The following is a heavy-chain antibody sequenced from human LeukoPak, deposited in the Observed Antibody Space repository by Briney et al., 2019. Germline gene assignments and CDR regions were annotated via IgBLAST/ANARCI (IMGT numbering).Heavy chain of an antibody. Sequence: SETLSLTCAVYGGPFSGYYWSWIRQPPGKGLEWIGEINHSGSTNYNPSLKSRVTISVDTSKNQFSPKLSSVTAADTAVYYCARITIPIAAAGNDYFDYWGQGTLVTVSS. V-gene: IGHV4-34*01. J-gene: IGHJ4*02. CDR1: GGPFSGYY. CDR2: INHSGST. D-gene: IGHD6-13*01. CDR3: ARITIPIAAAGNDYFDY.